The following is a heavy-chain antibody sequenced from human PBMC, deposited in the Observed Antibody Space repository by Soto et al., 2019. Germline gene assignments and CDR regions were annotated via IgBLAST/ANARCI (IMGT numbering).Heavy chain of an antibody. J-gene: IGHJ4*02. D-gene: IGHD2-8*02. Sequence: QVQLQQWGAGLLKPSETLSLTCAVYGGSFSGYYWTWIRQPPGTGLEWIGEINHSGSTNYNPSLKSRVTKSVDTSKNQFSLKLTSVTAADTAVYYCARDKITGHFDYWGQGTLVTVSS. CDR2: INHSGST. CDR3: ARDKITGHFDY. CDR1: GGSFSGYY. V-gene: IGHV4-34*01.